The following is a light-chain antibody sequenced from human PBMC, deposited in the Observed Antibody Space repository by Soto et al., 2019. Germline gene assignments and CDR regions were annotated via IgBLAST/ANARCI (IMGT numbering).Light chain of an antibody. CDR3: QQSYDSPPP. CDR2: GAS. Sequence: DIQMTQSPSTLSASVGDRVTITCRASQTINNYLNWYQQKPGKAPKCLIYGASSLQSGVSSRFSGRGSGTDYTLTISSLQPEDFATYYCQQSYDSPPPFGGGTKVEIK. V-gene: IGKV1-39*01. CDR1: QTINNY. J-gene: IGKJ4*01.